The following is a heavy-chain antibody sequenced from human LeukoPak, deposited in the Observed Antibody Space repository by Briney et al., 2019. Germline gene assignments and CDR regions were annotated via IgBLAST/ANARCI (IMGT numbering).Heavy chain of an antibody. CDR2: INPSGGST. Sequence: ASVKVSCKASGYTFTSYYMHWVRQAPGQGPEWMGIINPSGGSTSYAQKFQGRVTMTRDTSTSTVYMELSSLRSEDTAVYYCARERVQGGFVGGYYYYGMDVWGQGTTVTVSS. CDR3: ARERVQGGFVGGYYYYGMDV. CDR1: GYTFTSYY. V-gene: IGHV1-46*01. J-gene: IGHJ6*02. D-gene: IGHD4-23*01.